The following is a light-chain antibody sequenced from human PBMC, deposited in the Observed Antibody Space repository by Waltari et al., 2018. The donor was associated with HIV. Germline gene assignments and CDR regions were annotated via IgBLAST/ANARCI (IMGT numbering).Light chain of an antibody. CDR3: CSYAGISTFVV. CDR1: SSSIGSSNL. J-gene: IGLJ2*01. Sequence: SSLTQPASVSESPEQPITISSTGTSSSIGSSNLVSWYQQHPGKPPKLVIYEGSKRASGVSKRFSGSKSGNTATLTICGIQAADEADYYCCSYAGISTFVVFGGGTKLTVL. CDR2: EGS. V-gene: IGLV2-23*03.